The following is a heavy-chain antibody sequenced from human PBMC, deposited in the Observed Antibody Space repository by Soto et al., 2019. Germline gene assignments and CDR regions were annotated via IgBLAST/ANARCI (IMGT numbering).Heavy chain of an antibody. Sequence: QVQLQQWGAGLLKPSETLSLTCTFYGGSFSGYYWSWIRQPPGKGLEWIGEITHTGSTTYNPSLKSRVTISIDTSKNQFSLKLGSVIAADSAAYYCARGHSGAWEALGYWGQGALVTVSS. CDR2: ITHTGST. CDR1: GGSFSGYY. CDR3: ARGHSGAWEALGY. D-gene: IGHD1-26*01. J-gene: IGHJ4*02. V-gene: IGHV4-34*01.